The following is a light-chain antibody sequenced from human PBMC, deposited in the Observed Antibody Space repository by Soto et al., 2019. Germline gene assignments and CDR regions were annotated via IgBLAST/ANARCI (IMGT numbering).Light chain of an antibody. CDR2: RND. CDR1: SSNIGSNY. CDR3: SAWDERLSGPV. V-gene: IGLV1-47*01. J-gene: IGLJ3*02. Sequence: QSVLTQPPSASGTPGQRVTISCSGSSSNIGSNYVYWYRQLPGTAPNVLIYRNDERPSDVPDRFSGSKSGSSAALAISGLRSEDEADYYCSAWDERLSGPVFGRGTKLTVL.